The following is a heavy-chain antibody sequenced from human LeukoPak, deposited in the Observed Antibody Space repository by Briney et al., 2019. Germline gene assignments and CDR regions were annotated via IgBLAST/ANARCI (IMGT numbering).Heavy chain of an antibody. CDR2: MNPNSGNT. J-gene: IGHJ5*02. V-gene: IGHV1-8*03. Sequence: EASVKASCKASGYPFTSYDINWVRQATGQGLEWMGWMNPNSGNTGYAQKFQGRVTFSRNTSITTAYMELSSLRSEDTAVYYCARAIRADRRGSWFDPWGHGTLVTVSS. CDR1: GYPFTSYD. CDR3: ARAIRADRRGSWFDP. D-gene: IGHD6-6*01.